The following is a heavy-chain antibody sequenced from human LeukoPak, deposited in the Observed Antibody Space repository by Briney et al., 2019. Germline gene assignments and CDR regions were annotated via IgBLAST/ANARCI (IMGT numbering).Heavy chain of an antibody. CDR2: INPNSGNT. Sequence: GASVKVSCKASGYTFTGYYMHWVRQAPGQGLEWMGWINPNSGNTGYAQKFQGRVTMTRNTSISTAYMELSSLRSEDTAVYYCARGAGSVGYWGQGTLVTVSS. CDR1: GYTFTGYY. V-gene: IGHV1-8*02. J-gene: IGHJ4*02. CDR3: ARGAGSVGY.